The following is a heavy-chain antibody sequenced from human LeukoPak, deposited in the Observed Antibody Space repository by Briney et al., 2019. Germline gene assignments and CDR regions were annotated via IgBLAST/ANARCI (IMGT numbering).Heavy chain of an antibody. CDR2: ISGSGGTT. D-gene: IGHD3-22*01. V-gene: IGHV3-23*01. CDR1: GFTFSSYA. J-gene: IGHJ4*02. CDR3: ACPAYDSSGYYYSD. Sequence: GGSLRLSCAASGFTFSSYAMSWVRQAPGRGLEWVSSISGSGGTTYFADSMKGRFTISRDNSKSTLYLQMNSLRAEDAAVYYCACPAYDSSGYYYSDWGQGTLVTVSS.